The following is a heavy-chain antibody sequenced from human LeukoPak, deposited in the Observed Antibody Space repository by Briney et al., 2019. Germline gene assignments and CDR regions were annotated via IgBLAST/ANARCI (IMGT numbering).Heavy chain of an antibody. CDR2: ISAYNGNT. V-gene: IGHV1-18*01. J-gene: IGHJ3*02. Sequence: ASVKVSCKASGYTFTSYGISWVRQAPGQGLEWMGWISAYNGNTNYAQKLQGRVTMTTDTSTSTAYMELRSLRSDDTAVYYCARDPEIDTAKARGAFDIWGQGTMVTVSS. CDR3: ARDPEIDTAKARGAFDI. D-gene: IGHD5-18*01. CDR1: GYTFTSYG.